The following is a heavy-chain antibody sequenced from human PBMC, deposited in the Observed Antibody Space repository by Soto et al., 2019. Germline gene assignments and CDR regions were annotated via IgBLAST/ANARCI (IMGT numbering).Heavy chain of an antibody. D-gene: IGHD5-12*01. CDR3: ARSRNVEMATNTPLSH. Sequence: EVQLVESGGGLVQPGGSLRLSCAGSGFTFSSYGLHWVRQAPGKGLEYVSAISTNGAITYHAKSVKGRFTISRDNSKNTLYLQMGSLRAEDMGVYYCARSRNVEMATNTPLSHWGQGTLVTVSS. V-gene: IGHV3-64*01. CDR2: ISTNGAIT. J-gene: IGHJ4*02. CDR1: GFTFSSYG.